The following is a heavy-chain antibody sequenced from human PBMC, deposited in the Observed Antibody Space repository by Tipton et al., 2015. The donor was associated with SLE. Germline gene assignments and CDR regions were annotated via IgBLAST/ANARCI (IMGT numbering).Heavy chain of an antibody. D-gene: IGHD6-13*01. CDR1: GGSISSYY. CDR2: IYISGST. J-gene: IGHJ2*01. Sequence: TLSLTCTVSGGSISSYYWSWIRQPPGKGLEWIGYIYISGSTNYNPSLKGRGTISVDTSKNQFSLKLSSVTAADTAVYYCARHHLSYSRLAARYFDLWGRGTLVTVSS. V-gene: IGHV4-4*08. CDR3: ARHHLSYSRLAARYFDL.